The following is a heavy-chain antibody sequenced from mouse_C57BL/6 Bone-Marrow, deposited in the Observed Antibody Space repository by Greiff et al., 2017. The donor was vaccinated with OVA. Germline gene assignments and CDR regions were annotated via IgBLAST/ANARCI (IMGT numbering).Heavy chain of an antibody. CDR3: ARTGLRDWYFDV. J-gene: IGHJ1*03. Sequence: EVKLEESGPGLVKPSQSLSLTCSVTGYSITSGYYWNWIRQFPGNKLEWMGYISYDGSNNYNPSLKNRISITRDTSKNQFFLKLNSVTTEDTATYYCARTGLRDWYFDVWGTGTTVTVSS. D-gene: IGHD1-1*01. CDR1: GYSITSGYY. V-gene: IGHV3-6*01. CDR2: ISYDGSN.